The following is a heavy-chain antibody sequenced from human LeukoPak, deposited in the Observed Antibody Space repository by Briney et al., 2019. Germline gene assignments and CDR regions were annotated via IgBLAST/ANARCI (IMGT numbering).Heavy chain of an antibody. CDR2: IYYSGST. Sequence: SETLSLTCTVSGGSISSYYWSWIRQPPGKGLEWIGYIYYSGSTNYNPSLKSRVTISVDTSKNRFSLKLSSVTAADTAVYYCARDLNINWFDPWGQGTLVTVSS. CDR3: ARDLNINWFDP. J-gene: IGHJ5*02. V-gene: IGHV4-59*01. CDR1: GGSISSYY.